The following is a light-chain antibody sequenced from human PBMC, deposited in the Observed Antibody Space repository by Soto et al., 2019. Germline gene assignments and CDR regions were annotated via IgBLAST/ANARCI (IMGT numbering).Light chain of an antibody. CDR2: GAS. J-gene: IGKJ5*01. V-gene: IGKV3-20*01. Sequence: EIVLTQSPDTLSLSPGERATLSCRASQSVSTYLAWYQQRPGQAPRLLMYGASSRATGTPDRISGGGSGTDFTLTISRLEPEDFAVYYCQHYVTSSITFGQGTRLEIK. CDR1: QSVSTY. CDR3: QHYVTSSIT.